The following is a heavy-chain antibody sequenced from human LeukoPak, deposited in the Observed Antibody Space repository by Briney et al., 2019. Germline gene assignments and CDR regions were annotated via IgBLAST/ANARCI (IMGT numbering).Heavy chain of an antibody. CDR2: IYYSGST. CDR1: GGLISSYY. Sequence: SETLSLTCTVSGGLISSYYWSWIRQPPGKGLEGIGYIYYSGSTNYNPSLKSRVTISVDTSKNQFSLKLSSVTAADTAVYYCAGVSGVAATNWFDPWGQATLVTVCS. CDR3: AGVSGVAATNWFDP. V-gene: IGHV4-59*01. D-gene: IGHD2-15*01. J-gene: IGHJ5*02.